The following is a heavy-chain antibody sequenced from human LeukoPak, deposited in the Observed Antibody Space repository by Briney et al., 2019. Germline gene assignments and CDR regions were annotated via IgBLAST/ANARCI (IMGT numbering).Heavy chain of an antibody. CDR1: GYSFTSYW. CDR3: ARHHDYGDYGCFDY. CDR2: IYPGDSDT. V-gene: IGHV5-51*01. J-gene: IGHJ4*02. Sequence: GESLKISCKGSGYSFTSYWIGWVRQMPGKGLEWMGIIYPGDSDTRYSPSFQGQDTISADKSIRTAYLQWSSLKASDTAIYYCARHHDYGDYGCFDYWGQGTLVTVSS. D-gene: IGHD4-17*01.